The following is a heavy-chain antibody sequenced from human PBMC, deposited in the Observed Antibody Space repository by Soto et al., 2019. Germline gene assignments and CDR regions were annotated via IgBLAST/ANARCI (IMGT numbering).Heavy chain of an antibody. CDR3: AKTGLMSSGWYVFNY. D-gene: IGHD6-19*01. V-gene: IGHV3-23*01. CDR1: GFTFSSYA. Sequence: EVQLLESGGGLVQPGGSLRLSCAASGFTFSSYATSWVRQAPGKGLEWVSTISGSGGSTSYADSVKGRFTISRDNSENTLHLQMNSLRAEDTAVYYCAKTGLMSSGWYVFNYWGQGTLVTVSS. CDR2: ISGSGGST. J-gene: IGHJ4*02.